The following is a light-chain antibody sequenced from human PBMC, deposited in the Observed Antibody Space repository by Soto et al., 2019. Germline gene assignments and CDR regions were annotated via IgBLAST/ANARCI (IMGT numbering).Light chain of an antibody. CDR2: NTN. Sequence: QAVVTQEPSFSVSPGGTVTLTCGLSSGPVFTSSYPNWYQQTPGQAPRTLIFNTNTRSSGVPDRFSGSILGDKAALTITGAQADDDSYYYCLLYLGGGIWVFGEGPSSPS. CDR1: SGPVFTSSY. CDR3: LLYLGGGIWV. V-gene: IGLV8-61*01. J-gene: IGLJ3*02.